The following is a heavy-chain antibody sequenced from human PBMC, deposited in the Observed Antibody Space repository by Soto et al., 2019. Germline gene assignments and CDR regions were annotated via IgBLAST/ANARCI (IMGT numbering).Heavy chain of an antibody. CDR3: ARKDKSGYFNWFDP. Sequence: GESLKISCRTSGYRFTSYWIAWVRQMPGKGLEWMGIIFPSDSDTRYSPSFQGQVTTSADRSTSTVFLQWASLKASDTAVYFCARKDKSGYFNWFDPWGQGTLVTSPQ. CDR1: GYRFTSYW. J-gene: IGHJ5*02. V-gene: IGHV5-51*01. CDR2: IFPSDSDT. D-gene: IGHD3-22*01.